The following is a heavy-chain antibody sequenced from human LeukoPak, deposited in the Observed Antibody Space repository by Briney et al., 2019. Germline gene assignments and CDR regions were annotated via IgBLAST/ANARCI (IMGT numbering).Heavy chain of an antibody. J-gene: IGHJ4*02. CDR3: ARGLGYDPYDSSGYCDY. CDR2: ISAYNGNT. D-gene: IGHD3-22*01. V-gene: IGHV1-18*01. CDR1: GYTFTSYG. Sequence: ASVKVSCKASGYTFTSYGISRVRQAPGQGLEWMGWISAYNGNTNYAQKLQGRVTMTTDTSTSTAYMELRSLRSDDTAVYYCARGLGYDPYDSSGYCDYWGQGTLVTVSS.